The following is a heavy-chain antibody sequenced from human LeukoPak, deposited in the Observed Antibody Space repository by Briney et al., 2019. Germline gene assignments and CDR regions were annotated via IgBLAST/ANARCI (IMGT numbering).Heavy chain of an antibody. CDR1: GFTFSNYA. D-gene: IGHD3-10*01. CDR2: IGGSSDFT. J-gene: IGHJ4*02. CDR3: AKADRGWGVITKD. V-gene: IGHV3-23*01. Sequence: GGSLRLPCAASGFTFSNYAMSWVRQAPGKGLEWVSAIGGSSDFTYYAEYVKGRFTISRDNSKKTLYLQMNSLRDEDTAVYYCAKADRGWGVITKDWGQGTLVTVSS.